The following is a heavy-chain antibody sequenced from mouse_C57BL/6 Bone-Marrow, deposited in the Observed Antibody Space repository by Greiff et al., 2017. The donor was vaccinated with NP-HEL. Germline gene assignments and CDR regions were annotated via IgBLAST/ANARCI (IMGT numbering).Heavy chain of an antibody. CDR1: GYTFTSYW. CDR2: IHPNSGST. D-gene: IGHD1-1*01. Sequence: QVQLQQPGAELVKPGASVKLSCKASGYTFTSYWMHWVKQRPGQGLEWIGMIHPNSGSTNYNEKFKSKATLTVDKSSSTAYMQLSSLTSEDSAVYYCARGGVDTTVVPDYWGQGTTLTVSS. CDR3: ARGGVDTTVVPDY. J-gene: IGHJ2*01. V-gene: IGHV1-64*01.